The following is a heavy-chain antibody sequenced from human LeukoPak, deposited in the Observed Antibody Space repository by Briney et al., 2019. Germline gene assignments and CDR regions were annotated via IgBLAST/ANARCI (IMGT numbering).Heavy chain of an antibody. J-gene: IGHJ4*02. CDR2: ISAYNGNT. CDR1: GYTFTSYG. D-gene: IGHD6-19*01. V-gene: IGHV1-18*01. CDR3: ARAPLSIAVAGTVDY. Sequence: ASVKVSCKASGYTFTSYGISWVRQAPGQGLEWMGWISAYNGNTNYAQKLQGRVTMTTDTSTSTAYMELRSLRSDDTAVYYCARAPLSIAVAGTVDYWGQGTLVTVSS.